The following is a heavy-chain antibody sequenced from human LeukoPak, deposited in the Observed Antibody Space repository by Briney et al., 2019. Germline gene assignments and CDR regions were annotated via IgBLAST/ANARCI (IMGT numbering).Heavy chain of an antibody. CDR1: GFTFSSYG. J-gene: IGHJ4*02. Sequence: GGSLRLSCAASGFTFSSYGMHWVRQAPGKGLEWVAVISYDGSNKYYADSVKGRFTISRDNSKNTLYLQMNSLRAEDTAVYYCIRGTVGAPGNDYWGQGTLVTVSS. V-gene: IGHV3-30*03. CDR3: IRGTVGAPGNDY. CDR2: ISYDGSNK. D-gene: IGHD1-26*01.